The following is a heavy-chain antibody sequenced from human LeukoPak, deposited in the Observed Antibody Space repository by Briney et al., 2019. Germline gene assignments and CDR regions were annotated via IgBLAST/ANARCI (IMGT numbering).Heavy chain of an antibody. J-gene: IGHJ4*02. Sequence: GGSLRLSCAASGFTFSIQTTSGGRDAPGKGLEWGSAISGSGRNTYYGDSVKGRFTISRDNSKNSVYLQMNSLRADDTAVYYCTKGTTVTQDPDYWGQGTLVTVSS. CDR3: TKGTTVTQDPDY. D-gene: IGHD4-11*01. V-gene: IGHV3-23*01. CDR1: GFTFSIQT. CDR2: ISGSGRNT.